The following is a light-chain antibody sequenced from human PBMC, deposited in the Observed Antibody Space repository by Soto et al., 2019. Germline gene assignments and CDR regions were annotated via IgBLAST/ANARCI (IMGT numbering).Light chain of an antibody. Sequence: IELTQSPSSLAASLLDIFTITFRASQTIGTYVNWYRQKSGAAPELLIYDASSRATGIPDRFSGGGSGTDFTLTISRLEPEDFAVYYCQQFSSYPLTFGGGTKWIS. CDR2: DAS. J-gene: IGKJ4*01. V-gene: IGKV1-39*01. CDR1: QTIGTY. CDR3: QQFSSYPLT.